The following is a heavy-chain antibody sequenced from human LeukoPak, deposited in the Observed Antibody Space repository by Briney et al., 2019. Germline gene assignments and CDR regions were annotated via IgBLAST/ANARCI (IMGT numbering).Heavy chain of an antibody. CDR3: AKVGRQRLALAAE. J-gene: IGHJ4*02. D-gene: IGHD6-25*01. CDR1: GFTFSSYG. CDR2: IRYDGSNK. Sequence: GGSLRLSCAASGFTFSSYGMHWVRQAPGKGLEWVAFIRYDGSNKYYADSVKGRFTISRDNSKNTLYLQMNSLRAEDTAMYYCAKVGRQRLALAAEWGQGTLVTVSS. V-gene: IGHV3-30*02.